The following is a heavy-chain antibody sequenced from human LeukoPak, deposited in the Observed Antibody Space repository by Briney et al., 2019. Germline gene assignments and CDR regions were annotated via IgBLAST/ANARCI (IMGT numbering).Heavy chain of an antibody. CDR1: GFTFSSYS. V-gene: IGHV3-21*01. CDR3: AADSSADAFDI. Sequence: GGPLRLSCAASGFTFSSYSMNWVRQAPGKGLEWVSSISSSSSYIYYADSVKGRFTISRDNAKNSLYLQMNSLRAEDTAVYYCAADSSADAFDIWGQGTMVTVSS. CDR2: ISSSSSYI. D-gene: IGHD6-25*01. J-gene: IGHJ3*02.